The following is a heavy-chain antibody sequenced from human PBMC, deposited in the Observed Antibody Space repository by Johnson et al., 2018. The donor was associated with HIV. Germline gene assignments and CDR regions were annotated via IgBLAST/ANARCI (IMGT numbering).Heavy chain of an antibody. CDR1: GFTFSSHW. Sequence: VQLVESGGGLVQPGGSLRLSCAASGFTFSSHWMNWVRQAPGKGLLWVARISVDVTDTAYADSVKGRFTITRDNAENTLYLQMNSLRAEDTAVYYCARPVTGTNIFDMWGQGTMVTVSS. D-gene: IGHD1-7*01. V-gene: IGHV3-74*02. J-gene: IGHJ3*02. CDR2: ISVDVTDT. CDR3: ARPVTGTNIFDM.